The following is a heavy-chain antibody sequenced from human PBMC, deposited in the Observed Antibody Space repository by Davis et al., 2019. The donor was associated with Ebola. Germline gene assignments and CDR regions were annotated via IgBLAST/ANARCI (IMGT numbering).Heavy chain of an antibody. CDR1: GGSFSGFY. D-gene: IGHD5-18*01. V-gene: IGHV4-30-2*01. J-gene: IGHJ4*02. CDR3: ARSAPPTAMVPFDY. Sequence: SETLSLTCAAYGGSFSGFYWSWIRQPPGKGLEWIGYIYHSGSTYYNPSLKSRVTISVDRSKNQFSLKLSSVTAADTAVYYGARSAPPTAMVPFDYWGQGTLVTVSS. CDR2: IYHSGST.